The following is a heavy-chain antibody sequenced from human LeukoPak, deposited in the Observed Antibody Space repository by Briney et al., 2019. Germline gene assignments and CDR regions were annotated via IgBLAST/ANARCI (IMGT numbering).Heavy chain of an antibody. Sequence: GGSLRLSRAASGFTFSSYAMSWVRQAPGKGLEWVSAISGSGGSTYYADSVKGRFTISRDNSKNTLYLQMNSLRAEDTAVYYCAKDSLKYSSLDYWGQGTLVTVSS. CDR3: AKDSLKYSSLDY. CDR1: GFTFSSYA. CDR2: ISGSGGST. D-gene: IGHD6-6*01. V-gene: IGHV3-23*01. J-gene: IGHJ4*02.